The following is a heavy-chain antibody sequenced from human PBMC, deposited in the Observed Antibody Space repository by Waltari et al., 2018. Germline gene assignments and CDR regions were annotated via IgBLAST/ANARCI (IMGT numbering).Heavy chain of an antibody. CDR1: GFTFRSYS. CDR3: ARGPRYSSGWYGDY. CDR2: ISSSSSYI. V-gene: IGHV3-21*01. Sequence: EVQLVESGGGLVKPGGPLRLSCAASGFTFRSYSMNWVRQAPGKGLEWVSAISSSSSYIYYADSVKGRFTISRDNAKNSLYLQMNSLRAEDTAVYYCARGPRYSSGWYGDYWGQGTLVTVSS. D-gene: IGHD6-19*01. J-gene: IGHJ4*02.